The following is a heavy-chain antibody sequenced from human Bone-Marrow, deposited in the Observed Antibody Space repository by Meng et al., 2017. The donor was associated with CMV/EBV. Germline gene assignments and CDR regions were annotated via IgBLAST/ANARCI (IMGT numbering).Heavy chain of an antibody. V-gene: IGHV3-11*04. D-gene: IGHD6-19*01. CDR1: GFTFSDYY. CDR2: ISSSGSTI. CDR3: ARSARYSSGWSVYYYYGMDV. Sequence: GESLKISCAASGFTFSDYYMSWIRQAPGKGLEWLSYISSSGSTIYYADSVKGRFTISRDNAKNSLYLQMNSLRAEDTVVYYCARSARYSSGWSVYYYYGMDVWGQGTTVTVSS. J-gene: IGHJ6*02.